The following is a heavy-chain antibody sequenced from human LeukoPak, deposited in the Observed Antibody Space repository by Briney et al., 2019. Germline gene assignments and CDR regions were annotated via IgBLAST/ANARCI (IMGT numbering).Heavy chain of an antibody. V-gene: IGHV4-31*03. D-gene: IGHD3-22*01. CDR3: ARTLGSGYHLYYFDS. Sequence: SETLSLTCTVSGGSIYSGAYYWSWIRQHPGKGLEWIGYIYYGGSTYYNPSLKSRVTISVDTSKNQFSLKLSSVTAADTAVYYCARTLGSGYHLYYFDSWGQGTLVTVSS. CDR1: GGSIYSGAYY. J-gene: IGHJ4*02. CDR2: IYYGGST.